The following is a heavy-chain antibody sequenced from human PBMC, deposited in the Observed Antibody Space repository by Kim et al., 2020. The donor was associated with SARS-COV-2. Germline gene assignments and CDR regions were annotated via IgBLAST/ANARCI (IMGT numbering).Heavy chain of an antibody. V-gene: IGHV4-39*01. CDR1: GDSISNSPYY. Sequence: SETLSLTCTVSGDSISNSPYYWGWIRQPPGKGLEWIGSICYSGITYYNPSLKGRLIMSVDTSKNQFSLKLSSVTAADTAIYSCGRHYRTRGAADGSDVWGRGTTVTVSS. J-gene: IGHJ6*02. CDR3: GRHYRTRGAADGSDV. D-gene: IGHD3-10*01. CDR2: ICYSGIT.